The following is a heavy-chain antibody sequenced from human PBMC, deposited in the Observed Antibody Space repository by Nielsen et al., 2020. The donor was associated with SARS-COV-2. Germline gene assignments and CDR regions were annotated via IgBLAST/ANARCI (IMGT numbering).Heavy chain of an antibody. CDR2: IYYSGST. CDR1: GGSISSGDYY. D-gene: IGHD6-13*01. CDR3: ARHKSGSSFGIDY. Sequence: SETLSLTCTVSGGSISSGDYYWSWIRQPPGKGLEWIGYIYYSGSTYYNPSLKSRVSISVDTSKNQFSLKLSSVTAADTAVYYCARHKSGSSFGIDYWGQGTLVTVSS. J-gene: IGHJ4*02. V-gene: IGHV4-30-4*01.